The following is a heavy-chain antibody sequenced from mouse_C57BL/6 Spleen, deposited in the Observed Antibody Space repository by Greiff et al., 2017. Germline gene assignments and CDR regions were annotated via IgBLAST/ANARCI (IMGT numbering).Heavy chain of an antibody. CDR2: ISSGSSTI. CDR3: ARDTYWYCDV. CDR1: GFTFSDYG. J-gene: IGHJ1*03. Sequence: EVKLMESGGGLVKPGGSLKLSCAASGFTFSDYGMHWVRQAPEKGLEWVAYISSGSSTIYYAATVKGRFTISRDNAKNTLFLQMTSLRSEDTAMYYWARDTYWYCDVWGTGTTVTVSS. D-gene: IGHD2-10*02. V-gene: IGHV5-17*01.